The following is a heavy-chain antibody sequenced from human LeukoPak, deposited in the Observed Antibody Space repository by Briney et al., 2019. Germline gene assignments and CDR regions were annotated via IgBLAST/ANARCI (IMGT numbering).Heavy chain of an antibody. CDR2: ISGSGSTR. D-gene: IGHD1-26*01. CDR3: ARAVKWEPGFDP. Sequence: QPGGSLRLSCAASGFIFSSYEMNWVRQAPGKGLEWVSYISGSGSTRYYADSVKGRFTISRDNAKNSLFLQMNSLRAEDTAVYYCARAVKWEPGFDPWGQGTLVTVSS. J-gene: IGHJ5*02. CDR1: GFIFSSYE. V-gene: IGHV3-48*03.